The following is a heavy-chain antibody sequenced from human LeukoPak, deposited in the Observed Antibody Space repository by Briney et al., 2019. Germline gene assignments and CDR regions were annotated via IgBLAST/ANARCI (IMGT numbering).Heavy chain of an antibody. Sequence: SETLSLTCAVYGGSLSGYYWSWIRQPPGKGLEWIGEINHSGSTNYNPSLKSRVTISVDTSKNQFSLKLSSVTAADTAVYYCARLRYFVWDHPSYYYGMDVWGQGTTVTVSS. CDR3: ARLRYFVWDHPSYYYGMDV. V-gene: IGHV4-34*01. CDR1: GGSLSGYY. D-gene: IGHD3-9*01. CDR2: INHSGST. J-gene: IGHJ6*02.